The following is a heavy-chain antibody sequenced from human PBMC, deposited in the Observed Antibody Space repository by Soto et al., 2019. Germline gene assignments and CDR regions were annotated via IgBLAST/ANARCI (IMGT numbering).Heavy chain of an antibody. V-gene: IGHV3-15*01. CDR2: IKKKTDGGTT. J-gene: IGHJ4*02. Sequence: PGGSLRLSCAASGFTFSNAWMNWVRQAPGKGLEWVARIKKKTDGGTTAHAAPVQGRFTISRDDSKNTLYLQMNSLKTEDTAVYYCATGVLPPDYWGQGTLVTVSS. CDR3: ATGVLPPDY. D-gene: IGHD2-2*01. CDR1: GFTFSNAW.